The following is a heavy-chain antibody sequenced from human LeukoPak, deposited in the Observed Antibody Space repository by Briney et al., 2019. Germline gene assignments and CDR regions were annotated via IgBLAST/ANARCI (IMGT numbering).Heavy chain of an antibody. CDR1: GYTFTGYY. V-gene: IGHV1-2*02. D-gene: IGHD2-2*01. CDR2: INPNSGGT. Sequence: ASVKVSCKASGYTFTGYYMHWVRQAPGQGLEWMGWINPNSGGTNYAQKFQGRVTMTRDTSISTAYVELSRLRSDVTAVYYCARLYIVVVPAATYYFDYWGQGTLVTVSS. J-gene: IGHJ4*02. CDR3: ARLYIVVVPAATYYFDY.